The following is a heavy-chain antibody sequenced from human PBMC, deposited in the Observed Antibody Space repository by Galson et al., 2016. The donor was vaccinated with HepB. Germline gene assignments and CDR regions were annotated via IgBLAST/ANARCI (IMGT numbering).Heavy chain of an antibody. V-gene: IGHV3-33*01. J-gene: IGHJ4*02. CDR2: IWSDGSDK. Sequence: SLRLSCAASGFTFSSYGMHWVRQAPGKGLEWVAVIWSDGSDKYYADSVKGRFTISRDNSKYTLYLQMNSLRAEDTAVYYCAREKDSSSWYNFDYWGQGTLVTVSS. D-gene: IGHD6-13*01. CDR3: AREKDSSSWYNFDY. CDR1: GFTFSSYG.